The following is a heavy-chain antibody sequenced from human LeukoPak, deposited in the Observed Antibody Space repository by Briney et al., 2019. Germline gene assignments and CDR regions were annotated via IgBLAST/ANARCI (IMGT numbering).Heavy chain of an antibody. J-gene: IGHJ6*02. V-gene: IGHV3-20*04. CDR3: ARDYCSSTSFGCYYGMDV. D-gene: IGHD2-2*01. Sequence: PGGSLRLSCAASGFTFDDYGMSWVRQAPGKGLEWVSGINWNGGSTGYADSVKGRFTISRDNAKNSLYLQVNSLRAEDTALYYCARDYCSSTSFGCYYGMDVWGQGTTVTVSS. CDR2: INWNGGST. CDR1: GFTFDDYG.